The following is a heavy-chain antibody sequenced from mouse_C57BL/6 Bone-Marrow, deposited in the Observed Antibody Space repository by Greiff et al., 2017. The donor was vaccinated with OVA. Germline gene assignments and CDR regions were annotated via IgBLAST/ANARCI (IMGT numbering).Heavy chain of an antibody. J-gene: IGHJ1*03. CDR1: GYTFTSSG. V-gene: IGHV1-81*01. Sequence: VKVVESGAELARPGASVKLSCKASGYTFTSSGISWVKQRTGQGLEWIGEIYPRSGNTYYHEKFKGKATLTADKSSSTAYMELRSLTSEDSAVYFCARGGYYYGSSYWYFDVWGTGTTVTVSS. D-gene: IGHD1-1*01. CDR2: IYPRSGNT. CDR3: ARGGYYYGSSYWYFDV.